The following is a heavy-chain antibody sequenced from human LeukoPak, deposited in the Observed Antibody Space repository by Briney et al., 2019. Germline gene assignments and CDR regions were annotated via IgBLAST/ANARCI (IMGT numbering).Heavy chain of an antibody. CDR1: GFTFSSYG. V-gene: IGHV3-30*19. CDR3: ARDRVRGAVGSSTSKPGIVYY. CDR2: ISYDGSNK. D-gene: IGHD2-2*01. J-gene: IGHJ4*02. Sequence: PGGSLRLSCAASGFTFSSYGMHWVRQAPGKGLEGGAVISYDGSNKYYADSVKGRFTISRDNSKNTLYLQMNSLRAEDTAVYYCARDRVRGAVGSSTSKPGIVYYWGQGTLVTVSS.